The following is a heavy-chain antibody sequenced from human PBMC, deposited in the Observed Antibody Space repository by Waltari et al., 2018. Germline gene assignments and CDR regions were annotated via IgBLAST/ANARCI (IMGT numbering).Heavy chain of an antibody. CDR2: ISSSGTTT. Sequence: EVQLVESGGGLVQPGGSLKLSCAAFGFTFSTYEMNWVRQAPGKGLGWVSYISSSGTTTFYEDSVKGRFTISRDNSNNSLYLQMNSLRAEDTSVYYCARRYCSSTSCTIDYWGQGTLVTVSS. D-gene: IGHD2-2*01. V-gene: IGHV3-48*03. J-gene: IGHJ4*02. CDR3: ARRYCSSTSCTIDY. CDR1: GFTFSTYE.